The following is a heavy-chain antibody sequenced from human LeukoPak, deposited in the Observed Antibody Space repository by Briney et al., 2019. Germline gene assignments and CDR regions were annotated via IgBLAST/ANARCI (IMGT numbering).Heavy chain of an antibody. V-gene: IGHV4-39*01. Sequence: SETLSLTCTVSGGSISNNNYYWAWIRQPPGKGLECIGSIYYSGSSYYNPSLKSRVTISVDTSRNQLSLRLSSVTAADTAVYYCATWRTAKTGFDYWGQGTLVTVSS. CDR1: GGSISNNNYY. CDR2: IYYSGSS. D-gene: IGHD1-1*01. J-gene: IGHJ4*02. CDR3: ATWRTAKTGFDY.